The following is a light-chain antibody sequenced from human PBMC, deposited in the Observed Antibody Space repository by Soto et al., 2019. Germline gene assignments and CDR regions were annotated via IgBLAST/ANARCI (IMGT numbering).Light chain of an antibody. J-gene: IGLJ1*01. CDR2: YDS. CDR1: NIGSKS. V-gene: IGLV3-21*04. Sequence: SYELTKPPSVSVAPGKTARITCGGNNIGSKSVHWYQQKPGQAPVLVIYYDSDRPSGIPERFSGSNSGNTATLTISRVEAGDEADYYCQVWDSSSDSYVFGTGTKLTVL. CDR3: QVWDSSSDSYV.